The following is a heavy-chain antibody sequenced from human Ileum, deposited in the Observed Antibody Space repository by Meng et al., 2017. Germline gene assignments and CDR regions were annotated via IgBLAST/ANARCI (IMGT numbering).Heavy chain of an antibody. D-gene: IGHD3-10*01. V-gene: IGHV4-31*03. CDR1: GVSISRGFYH. J-gene: IGHJ5*02. Sequence: QVQLQESGPGLVKPSQTLSLTCTVSGVSISRGFYHWNWIRQPPGKGLEWIGSIYYSGTIYYNPSLKSRVTISLDTSKNQFSLNLSSVTAADTAVYYCARDRFSSGSSNWFDPWGQGTLVTVSS. CDR3: ARDRFSSGSSNWFDP. CDR2: IYYSGTI.